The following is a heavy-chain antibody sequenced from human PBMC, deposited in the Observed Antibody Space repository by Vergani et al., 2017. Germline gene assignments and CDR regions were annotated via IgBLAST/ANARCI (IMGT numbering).Heavy chain of an antibody. CDR1: GGSISSGSYY. J-gene: IGHJ3*02. Sequence: QLQESGPGLVKPSATLSLTCTVSGGSISSGSYYWSWIRQPAGKGLEWIGRIYTSGSTNYNPSLKSRVTMSVDTSKNQFSLKLSSVTAADTAVYYCARVTGGAFDIWGQGTMVTVSS. D-gene: IGHD3-10*01. V-gene: IGHV4-61*02. CDR2: IYTSGST. CDR3: ARVTGGAFDI.